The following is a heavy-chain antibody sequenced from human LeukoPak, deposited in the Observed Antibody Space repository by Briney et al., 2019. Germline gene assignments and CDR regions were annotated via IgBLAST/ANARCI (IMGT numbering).Heavy chain of an antibody. CDR3: ARASGIMVRGVLDY. CDR1: AFTFSSYW. CDR2: IKQDGTEK. Sequence: GGSLRLSCAASAFTFSSYWMSWVRQAPGKGLEWVAHIKQDGTEKYYVDSVKGRFTISRDNSKNTLYLQMNSLRAEDTAVYYCARASGIMVRGVLDYWGQGTLVTVSS. V-gene: IGHV3-7*01. J-gene: IGHJ4*02. D-gene: IGHD3-10*01.